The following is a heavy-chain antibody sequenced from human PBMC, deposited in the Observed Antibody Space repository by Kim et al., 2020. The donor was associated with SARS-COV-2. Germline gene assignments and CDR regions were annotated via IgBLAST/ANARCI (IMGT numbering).Heavy chain of an antibody. CDR2: ISSSSSYI. CDR3: ARLGLTGTYYYYYYGMDV. Sequence: GGSLRLSCAASGFTFSSYSMNWVRQAPGKGLEWVSSISSSSSYIYYADSVKGRFTISRDNAKNSLYLQMNSLRAEDTAVYYCARLGLTGTYYYYYYGMDVWGQGTTVTVSS. J-gene: IGHJ6*02. D-gene: IGHD3-9*01. CDR1: GFTFSSYS. V-gene: IGHV3-21*01.